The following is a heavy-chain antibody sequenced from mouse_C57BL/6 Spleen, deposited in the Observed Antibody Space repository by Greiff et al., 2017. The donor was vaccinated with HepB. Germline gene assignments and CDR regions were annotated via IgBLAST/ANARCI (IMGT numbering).Heavy chain of an antibody. CDR3: ARDNYREDFDV. CDR2: ISDGGSYT. J-gene: IGHJ1*03. CDR1: GFTFSSYA. Sequence: EVQVVESGGGLVKPGGSLKLSCAASGFTFSSYAMSWVRQTPEKRLEWVATISDGGSYTYYPDNVKGRFTIARDNAKNNLYLQMSHLKSEDTAMYYCARDNYREDFDVWGTGTTVTVSS. V-gene: IGHV5-4*01. D-gene: IGHD2-12*01.